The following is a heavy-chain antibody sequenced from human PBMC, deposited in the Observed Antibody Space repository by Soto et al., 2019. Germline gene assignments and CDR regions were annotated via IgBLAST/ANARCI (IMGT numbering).Heavy chain of an antibody. CDR3: ARDQSGYSGYDSRTDYYYYGMDV. CDR1: GYTFTSYG. V-gene: IGHV1-18*01. D-gene: IGHD5-12*01. J-gene: IGHJ6*02. CDR2: ISAYNGNT. Sequence: ASVKVSCKASGYTFTSYGISWVRQAPGQGREWMGWISAYNGNTNYAQKLQGRVTMTTDTSTSTAYMELRSLRSEDTAVYYCARDQSGYSGYDSRTDYYYYGMDVWGQGTTVTVSS.